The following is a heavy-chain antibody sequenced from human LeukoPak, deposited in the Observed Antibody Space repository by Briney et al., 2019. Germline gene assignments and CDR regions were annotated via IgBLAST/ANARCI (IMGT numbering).Heavy chain of an antibody. V-gene: IGHV1-2*02. CDR1: GYTFTGYY. CDR3: ARDQHSSSWYIDY. Sequence: ASVKVSCKASGYTFTGYYMHWVRQAPGQGLEWMGWINPNSGGTNYAQKFQGRVTMTRDTSISTAYMELSRLRSDDTAVHYCARDQHSSSWYIDYWGQGTLVTVSS. CDR2: INPNSGGT. J-gene: IGHJ4*02. D-gene: IGHD6-13*01.